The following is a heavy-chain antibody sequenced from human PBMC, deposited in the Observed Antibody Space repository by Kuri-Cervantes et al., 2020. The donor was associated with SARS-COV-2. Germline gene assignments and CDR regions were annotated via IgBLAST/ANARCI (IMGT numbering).Heavy chain of an antibody. J-gene: IGHJ5*02. CDR2: ISSSSSTI. CDR3: ARHYVSGEYQLLYGWFDP. CDR1: GFTFSSYS. Sequence: GESLKISCAASGFTFSSYSMNWVRQAPGKGLEWVSYISSSSSTIYYADSVKGRFTISRDNAKNSLYLQMNSLRDEDTAVYYCARHYVSGEYQLLYGWFDPWGQGTLVTVSS. D-gene: IGHD2-2*02. V-gene: IGHV3-48*02.